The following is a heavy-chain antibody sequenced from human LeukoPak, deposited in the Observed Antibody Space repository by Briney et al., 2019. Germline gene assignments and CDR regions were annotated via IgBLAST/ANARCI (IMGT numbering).Heavy chain of an antibody. CDR2: VSDDGNNK. D-gene: IGHD6-6*01. CDR3: ARDRFYSIAALQGFDF. CDR1: GFTFGDHA. Sequence: HPGGSLRLSCVASGFTFGDHAMHWARQAPGKGLEWVAVVSDDGNNKAQADSVKGRFTVFRDNSKNTLYLQMDSLRIEDTAVYYCARDRFYSIAALQGFDFWGQGTLVAVSS. V-gene: IGHV3-30-3*01. J-gene: IGHJ4*02.